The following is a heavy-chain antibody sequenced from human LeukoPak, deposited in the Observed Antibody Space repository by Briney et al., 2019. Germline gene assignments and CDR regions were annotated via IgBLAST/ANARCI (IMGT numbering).Heavy chain of an antibody. CDR2: IYTSGST. CDR3: ATVDDFWSGYYTPGAFDI. CDR1: GGSISSYY. D-gene: IGHD3-3*01. Sequence: SETLSLTCTVSGGSISSYYWSWIRQPAGKGLEWIGRIYTSGSTNYNPSLKSRGTMSVDPSKNQFSLKLSSVTAADTAVYYCATVDDFWSGYYTPGAFDIWGQGTMVTVSS. J-gene: IGHJ3*02. V-gene: IGHV4-4*07.